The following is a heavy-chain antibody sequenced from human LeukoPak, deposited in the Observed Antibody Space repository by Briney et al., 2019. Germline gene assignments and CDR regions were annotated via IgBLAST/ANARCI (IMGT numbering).Heavy chain of an antibody. D-gene: IGHD3-22*01. CDR3: ARAPPQRVVVQSYWYFDL. J-gene: IGHJ2*01. CDR1: GFTFDDYG. V-gene: IGHV3-20*01. Sequence: PGGSLRLSCAASGFTFDDYGMSWVRQAPGKGLEWVSGINCNGGSTGYADSVKGRFTISRDNAKNSLYLQMNSLRAEDTALYHCARAPPQRVVVQSYWYFDLWGRGTLVTVSS. CDR2: INCNGGST.